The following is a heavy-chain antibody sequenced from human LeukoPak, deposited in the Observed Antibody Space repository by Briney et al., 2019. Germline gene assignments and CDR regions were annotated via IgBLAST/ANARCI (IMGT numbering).Heavy chain of an antibody. CDR2: INSDGSNT. J-gene: IGHJ3*02. CDR3: ARDVVLSGTDAFDI. V-gene: IGHV3-74*01. CDR1: GFTFSIYW. D-gene: IGHD2-15*01. Sequence: GGSLRLSCTAPGFTFSIYWMHWVRQAPGKGLVSVSRINSDGSNTIYADSVKDRFTMSRDNAKNTLYLEMNSLRAEDTAVYYCARDVVLSGTDAFDIWGQGTRVTVSS.